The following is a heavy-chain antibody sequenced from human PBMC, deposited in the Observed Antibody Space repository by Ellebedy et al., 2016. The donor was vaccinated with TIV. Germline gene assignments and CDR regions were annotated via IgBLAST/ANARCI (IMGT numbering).Heavy chain of an antibody. J-gene: IGHJ4*02. CDR1: GVSFSGYY. CDR2: INHSGST. CDR3: ARVAPRKYDFWSGYYGLLDY. D-gene: IGHD3-3*01. Sequence: SETLSLTXAVYGVSFSGYYWSWIRQTPGKGLEWIGEINHSGSTNYNPSLKSRVTISVDTSKNQFSLKLSSVTAADTAVYYCARVAPRKYDFWSGYYGLLDYWGQGTLVTVSS. V-gene: IGHV4-34*01.